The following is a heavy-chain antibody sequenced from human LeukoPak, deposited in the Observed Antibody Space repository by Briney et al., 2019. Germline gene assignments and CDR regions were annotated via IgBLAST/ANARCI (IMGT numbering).Heavy chain of an antibody. V-gene: IGHV4-59*08. CDR1: GGSISSYY. CDR2: IYYSGST. CDR3: ARHGYSSSWYVHFDY. Sequence: SETLSLTCTVSGGSISSYYWSWIRQPPGKGLEWIGDIYYSGSTNYNPSLKSRVTISVDTSKNQFSLKLSSVTAADTAVYYCARHGYSSSWYVHFDYWGQGTLVTVSS. D-gene: IGHD6-13*01. J-gene: IGHJ4*02.